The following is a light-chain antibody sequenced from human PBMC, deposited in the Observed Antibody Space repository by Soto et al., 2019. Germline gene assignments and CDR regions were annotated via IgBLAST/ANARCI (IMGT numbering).Light chain of an antibody. CDR2: AAS. V-gene: IGKV1-6*01. Sequence: AIQMTQSPSTLSASVGDRVTITFRASQSISSYLNWYQQKPGKAPKLLIYAASNLQSGVPPRFSGSGSGTDFTLAISSLQPEDSATYYCLQDINYPWTFGQGTKVDIK. CDR1: QSISSY. CDR3: LQDINYPWT. J-gene: IGKJ1*01.